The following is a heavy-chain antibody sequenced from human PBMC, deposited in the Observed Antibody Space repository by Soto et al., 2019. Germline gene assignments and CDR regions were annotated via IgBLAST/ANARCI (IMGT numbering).Heavy chain of an antibody. CDR3: ARDRAYNRFDL. Sequence: GSLRLSCAASGFSFTSSWMAFFRQTPGKGLEWVTNIKEDGSAKNYVDSLKGRFTISRDNAQNSLYLQMNSLRAEDTAVYYCARDRAYNRFDLWGQGTQVTVSS. V-gene: IGHV3-7*03. CDR2: IKEDGSAK. J-gene: IGHJ3*01. CDR1: GFSFTSSW. D-gene: IGHD2-21*01.